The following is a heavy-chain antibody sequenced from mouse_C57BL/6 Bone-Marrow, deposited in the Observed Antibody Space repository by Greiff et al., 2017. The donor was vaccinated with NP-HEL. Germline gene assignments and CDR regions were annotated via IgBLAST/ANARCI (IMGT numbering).Heavy chain of an antibody. CDR1: GYTFTSYG. CDR3: ARSGITTVFDY. V-gene: IGHV1-81*01. J-gene: IGHJ2*01. D-gene: IGHD1-1*01. CDR2: IYPRSGNT. Sequence: VQGVESGAELARPGASVKLSCKASGYTFTSYGISWVKQRTGQGLEWIGEIYPRSGNTYYNEKFKGKATLTADKSSSTAYMELRSLTSEDSAVYFCARSGITTVFDYWGQGTTLTVSS.